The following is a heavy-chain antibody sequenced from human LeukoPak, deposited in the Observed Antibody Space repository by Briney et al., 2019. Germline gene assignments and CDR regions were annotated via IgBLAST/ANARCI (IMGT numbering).Heavy chain of an antibody. CDR2: IYYSGST. CDR3: ARHLGRWLQFSFDY. D-gene: IGHD5-24*01. CDR1: GGSISSYY. J-gene: IGHJ4*02. V-gene: IGHV4-59*08. Sequence: SETLSLTCTVSGGSISSYYWSWIRQPPGKGLEWIGYIYYSGSTNYNPSLKSRVTISVDTSKNQFSLKLSSVTAADTAVYYCARHLGRWLQFSFDYWGQGTLVTVSS.